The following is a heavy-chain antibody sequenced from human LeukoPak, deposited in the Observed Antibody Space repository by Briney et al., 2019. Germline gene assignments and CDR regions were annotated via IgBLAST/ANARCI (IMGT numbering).Heavy chain of an antibody. Sequence: SETLSLTCGVYGGSFSGYYWSWIRQPPGKGLEWIGEINHSGSTNYNPSLKSRVTISVDTSKNQFSLKLSSVTAADTAVYYCARAGEGYSGSYYVYNWFDPWGQGTLVTVSS. CDR1: GGSFSGYY. D-gene: IGHD1-26*01. J-gene: IGHJ5*02. CDR3: ARAGEGYSGSYYVYNWFDP. CDR2: INHSGST. V-gene: IGHV4-34*01.